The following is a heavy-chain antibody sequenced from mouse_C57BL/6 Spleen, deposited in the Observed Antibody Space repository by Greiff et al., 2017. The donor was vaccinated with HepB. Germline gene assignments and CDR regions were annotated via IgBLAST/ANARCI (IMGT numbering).Heavy chain of an antibody. Sequence: EVKVVESVAELVKPGASVKLSCTASGFNIKDYYMHWVKQRTEQGLEWIGRIDPEDGETKYAPKFQGKATITADTSSNTAYLQLSSLTSEDTAVYYCARCDYDHWYFDVWGTGTTVTVSS. CDR2: IDPEDGET. J-gene: IGHJ1*03. V-gene: IGHV14-2*01. CDR1: GFNIKDYY. CDR3: ARCDYDHWYFDV. D-gene: IGHD2-4*01.